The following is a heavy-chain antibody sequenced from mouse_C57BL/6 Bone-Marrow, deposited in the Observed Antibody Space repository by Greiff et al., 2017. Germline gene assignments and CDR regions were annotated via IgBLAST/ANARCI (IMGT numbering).Heavy chain of an antibody. CDR2: ISGGGGNT. J-gene: IGHJ1*03. Sequence: EVKLVESGGGLVKPGGSLKLSCAASGFTFSRYTMSWVRQTPETRLEWVATISGGGGNTYYPDSVKGRFTISRDNAKNTLYLQMSSLRSEDTALYYCAIYDYGDFDVWGTGTTVTVSS. CDR3: AIYDYGDFDV. CDR1: GFTFSRYT. D-gene: IGHD2-4*01. V-gene: IGHV5-9*01.